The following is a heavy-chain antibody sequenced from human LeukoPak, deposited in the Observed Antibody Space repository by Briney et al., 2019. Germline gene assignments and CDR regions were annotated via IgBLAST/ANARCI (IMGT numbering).Heavy chain of an antibody. CDR3: ARDSLFNDILTGYYSYYYYYYMDV. Sequence: GGSLRLSCAASGFTFSSYSMNWVRQAPGKGLEWVSSISSSSSYIYYADSVKGRFTISRDNAKNSLYLQINSLRAEDTAVYYCARDSLFNDILTGYYSYYYYYYMDVWGQGTLVTVSS. CDR1: GFTFSSYS. CDR2: ISSSSSYI. V-gene: IGHV3-21*01. J-gene: IGHJ6*03. D-gene: IGHD3-9*01.